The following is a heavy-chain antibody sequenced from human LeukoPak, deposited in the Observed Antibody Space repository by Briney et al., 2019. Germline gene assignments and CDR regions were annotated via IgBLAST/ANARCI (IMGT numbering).Heavy chain of an antibody. CDR1: GGSISSSSYY. CDR3: ARGWQYCGGDCHAPVSLNWFDP. Sequence: PSETLSLTCTVSGGSISSSSYYWGWIRQPPGKGLEWIGSIYYSGSTYYNPSLRSRVTISVDTSKNQFSLKLSSVTAADTAVYYCARGWQYCGGDCHAPVSLNWFDPWGQGTLVTVSS. CDR2: IYYSGST. J-gene: IGHJ5*02. V-gene: IGHV4-39*07. D-gene: IGHD2-21*02.